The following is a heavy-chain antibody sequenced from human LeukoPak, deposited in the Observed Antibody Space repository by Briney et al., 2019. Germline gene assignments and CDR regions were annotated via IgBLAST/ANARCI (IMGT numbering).Heavy chain of an antibody. CDR2: INPNSGGT. D-gene: IGHD3-16*01. CDR1: GYIFAGNY. J-gene: IGHJ6*03. V-gene: IGHV1-2*02. Sequence: GASVKVSCKASGYIFAGNYMHWVRQAPGQGLEWMGWINPNSGGTNYAQKFQGRVTITRDTSISTAYMELSRLRSDDTAVYYCARNVGGYYYYYMDVWGKGTTVTVSS. CDR3: ARNVGGYYYYYMDV.